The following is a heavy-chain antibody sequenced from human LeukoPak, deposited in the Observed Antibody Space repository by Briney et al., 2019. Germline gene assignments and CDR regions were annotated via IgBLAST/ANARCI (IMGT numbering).Heavy chain of an antibody. V-gene: IGHV3-74*01. CDR1: GFSFSGHW. CDR3: ARGPNSNWSGLDF. J-gene: IGHJ4*02. D-gene: IGHD6-6*01. CDR2: ISPTGSTT. Sequence: GGSLRLSCTASGFSFSGHWMHWARQLPGKGPVWVSRISPTGSTTSYADSVKGRFTVSRDNAKNTLYLQVNNLRAEDTAVYYCARGPNSNWSGLDFWGQGTLLTVSS.